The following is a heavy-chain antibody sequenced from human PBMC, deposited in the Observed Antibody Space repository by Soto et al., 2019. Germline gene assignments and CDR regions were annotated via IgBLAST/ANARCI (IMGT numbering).Heavy chain of an antibody. CDR2: IYPRDSDT. V-gene: IGHV5-51*01. Sequence: GESLKISCKASGYNFTPFWIGWVRQMPGRGLEWMGFIYPRDSDTRYNPSFQDQVTISADKSINTAYLQWSSLKASDTAIYYCERRKKTTDAFDIWGQGTMVTVS. D-gene: IGHD1-1*01. CDR3: ERRKKTTDAFDI. J-gene: IGHJ3*02. CDR1: GYNFTPFW.